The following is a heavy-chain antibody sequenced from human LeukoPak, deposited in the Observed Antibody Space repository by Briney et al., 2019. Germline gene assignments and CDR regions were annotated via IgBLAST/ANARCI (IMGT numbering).Heavy chain of an antibody. J-gene: IGHJ4*02. V-gene: IGHV4-59*08. CDR2: VYYSGRT. Sequence: PSETLSLTCIISGGSISIYYWTWIRQPPGKGLEWIGNVYYSGRTNYNPSLESRVTISVDTSKNQFSLNLTSVTAADTAVYYCARQYSSSSYFDYWGQGTLVTVSS. CDR3: ARQYSSSSYFDY. D-gene: IGHD6-6*01. CDR1: GGSISIYY.